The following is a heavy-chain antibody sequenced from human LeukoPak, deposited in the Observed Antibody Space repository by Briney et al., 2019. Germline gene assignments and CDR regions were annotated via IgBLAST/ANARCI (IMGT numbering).Heavy chain of an antibody. J-gene: IGHJ4*02. Sequence: ASVKVSCKASGYTFTSYGISWVRQAPGQGLEWMGWISAYNGNTNYAQRLQGRVTMTTDTSTSTAYMELRSLRSDDTAVYYCARSEECSGGSCYPHWGQGTLVTVSS. V-gene: IGHV1-18*04. CDR3: ARSEECSGGSCYPH. CDR2: ISAYNGNT. D-gene: IGHD2-15*01. CDR1: GYTFTSYG.